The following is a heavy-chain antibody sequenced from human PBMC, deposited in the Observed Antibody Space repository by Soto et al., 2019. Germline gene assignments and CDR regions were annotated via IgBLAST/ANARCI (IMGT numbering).Heavy chain of an antibody. CDR1: GGTFSRYA. CDR3: ARMIAARPYFHY. V-gene: IGHV1-69*13. D-gene: IGHD6-6*01. Sequence: SEKVSCKASGGTFSRYAISWVRQAPGQGLEWMGGIIPIFGTANYAQKFQGRVTITADDSTSTAYMELSSLRSEDTAVYYCARMIAARPYFHYWGQGTLVTVSS. J-gene: IGHJ4*02. CDR2: IIPIFGTA.